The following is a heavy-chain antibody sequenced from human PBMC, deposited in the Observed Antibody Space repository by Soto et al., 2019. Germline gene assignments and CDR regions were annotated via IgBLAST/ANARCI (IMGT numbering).Heavy chain of an antibody. J-gene: IGHJ4*02. CDR3: ARSRANYYDSRGYYYSTFDY. V-gene: IGHV1-69*12. CDR1: GGTFSSYA. D-gene: IGHD3-22*01. CDR2: ITPMFGTA. Sequence: QVQLVQSGAEVKKPGSSVKVSCKTSGGTFSSYAISWVRQAPGQGLEWMGGITPMFGTANYAQKFQGRVTITADESTSTAYMELSSLRSEDTAVYYCARSRANYYDSRGYYYSTFDYWGQGTLVTVSS.